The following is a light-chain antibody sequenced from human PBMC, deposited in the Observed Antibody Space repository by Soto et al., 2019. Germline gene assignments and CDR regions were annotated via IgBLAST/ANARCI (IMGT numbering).Light chain of an antibody. V-gene: IGKV1-5*01. CDR2: DAS. CDR1: QSISSW. CDR3: QQYYSYWT. J-gene: IGKJ1*01. Sequence: IQVTQSPSTLSASVGDRVTITCRASQSISSWLAWYQQKPGKAPKLLIFDASTLENGVPARFSGSRSGPEFSLTISSLQPDDFATYYCQQYYSYWTFGQGTKVDI.